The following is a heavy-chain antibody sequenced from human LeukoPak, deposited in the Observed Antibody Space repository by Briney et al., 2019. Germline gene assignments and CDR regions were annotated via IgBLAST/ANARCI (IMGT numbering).Heavy chain of an antibody. D-gene: IGHD1-1*01. CDR3: ARSPGATWSFDY. V-gene: IGHV3-21*01. J-gene: IGHJ4*02. CDR2: ISSSSSYI. CDR1: GFSFDTYS. Sequence: GGSLRLSCAASGFSFDTYSMNWVRQAPGKGLEWVSSISSSSSYIYYADSVKGRFTISRDNAKNSLYLQMNSLRGDDTAVYYCARSPGATWSFDYWGQGTPVTVSS.